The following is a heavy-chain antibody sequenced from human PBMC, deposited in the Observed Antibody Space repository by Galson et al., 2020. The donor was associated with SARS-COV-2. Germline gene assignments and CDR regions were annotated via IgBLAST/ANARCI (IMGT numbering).Heavy chain of an antibody. CDR2: ISSSSSYI. Sequence: GGSLGLSCAASGFTFSSYSMNWVRQAPGKGLEWVSSISSSSSYIYYADSVKGRFTISRYNAKNSLYLQMNSLRAEDTAVYYCARDDHTTLIAVLYFDYWGQGTLVTVSS. V-gene: IGHV3-21*01. CDR3: ARDDHTTLIAVLYFDY. CDR1: GFTFSSYS. D-gene: IGHD6-19*01. J-gene: IGHJ4*02.